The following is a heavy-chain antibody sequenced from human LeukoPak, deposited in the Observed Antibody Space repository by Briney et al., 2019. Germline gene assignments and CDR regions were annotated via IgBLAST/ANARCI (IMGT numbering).Heavy chain of an antibody. J-gene: IGHJ4*02. Sequence: GGSLRLSCAASGFIFTNYAMSWVRQAPGKGLEWVSAVVGGGNTTFYADSVKGRFTISRDNSKNTVYLQMNSLRDEDTAVYYCAKARLSTGWAYNDYWGQGTPVTVSS. V-gene: IGHV3-23*01. CDR2: VVGGGNTT. CDR1: GFIFTNYA. D-gene: IGHD6-19*01. CDR3: AKARLSTGWAYNDY.